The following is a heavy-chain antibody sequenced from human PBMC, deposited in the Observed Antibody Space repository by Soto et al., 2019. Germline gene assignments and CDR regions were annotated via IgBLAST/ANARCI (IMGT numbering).Heavy chain of an antibody. V-gene: IGHV1-18*01. CDR3: ARTYETPRYNWLDP. CDR2: ISAYNGNT. Sequence: ASVKVSCKASGYTFTSYDINWVRQATGQGLEWMGWISAYNGNTNYAQKLQGRVTMTTDTSTSTAYMELRSLRSDDTAVYYCARTYETPRYNWLDPWGQGTLVTVAS. J-gene: IGHJ5*02. D-gene: IGHD3-3*01. CDR1: GYTFTSYD.